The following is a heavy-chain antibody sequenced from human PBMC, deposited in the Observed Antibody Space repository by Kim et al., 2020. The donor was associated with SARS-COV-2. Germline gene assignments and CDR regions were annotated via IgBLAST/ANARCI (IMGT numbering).Heavy chain of an antibody. CDR2: INHSGST. CDR1: GGSFSGYY. Sequence: ETLSLTCAVYGGSFSGYYWSWIRQPPGKGLEWIGEINHSGSTNYNPSLKSRVTISVDTSKNQFSLKLSSVTAADTAVYYCARRSSPYYYDSSGYYNPGFDYWGQGTLVTVSS. D-gene: IGHD3-22*01. J-gene: IGHJ4*02. V-gene: IGHV4-34*01. CDR3: ARRSSPYYYDSSGYYNPGFDY.